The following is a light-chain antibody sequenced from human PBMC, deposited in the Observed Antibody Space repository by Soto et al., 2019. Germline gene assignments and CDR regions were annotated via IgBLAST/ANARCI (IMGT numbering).Light chain of an antibody. CDR2: GAS. Sequence: EIVMTQSPATLSVSPGERVTLSCRASQSVSDNLAWYQQKPGQAPRLLIYGASTRATTTPASFSGSGSGTESTLTISSLQSEDFAVYFCQQSNNWPYTFGQGTKLDIK. CDR1: QSVSDN. V-gene: IGKV3-15*01. J-gene: IGKJ2*01. CDR3: QQSNNWPYT.